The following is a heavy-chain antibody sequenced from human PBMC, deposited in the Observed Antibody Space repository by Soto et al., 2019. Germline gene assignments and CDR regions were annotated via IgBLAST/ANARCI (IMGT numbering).Heavy chain of an antibody. CDR1: GGSISSGNYY. V-gene: IGHV4-30-4*01. J-gene: IGHJ5*02. CDR3: ARVLYSSSWTYNWFDP. D-gene: IGHD6-13*01. Sequence: SETLSLTCTVSGGSISSGNYYWSWIRQPPGKGLEWIGYIYYSGSTYYNPSFESRVTISVDTSKNQFSLKLNSVTAADTAVYYCARVLYSSSWTYNWFDPWGQGTLVTVSS. CDR2: IYYSGST.